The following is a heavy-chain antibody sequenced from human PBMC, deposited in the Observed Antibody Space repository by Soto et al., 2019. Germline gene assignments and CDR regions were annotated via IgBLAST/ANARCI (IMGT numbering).Heavy chain of an antibody. CDR1: GFSLSTNGVA. D-gene: IGHD1-1*01. V-gene: IGHV2-5*04. CDR2: FYWDDVK. CDR3: VYRKGAATGTGNWFDP. J-gene: IGHJ5*02. Sequence: QITLKESGPTLVKPTETLTLTCTFSGFSLSTNGVAVGWIRQPPGKALEWLGLFYWDDVKRYSPSLEGRLTITRDTSKNQVVLTMTNMDPVDAGTYYCVYRKGAATGTGNWFDPWGQGIPVTVSS.